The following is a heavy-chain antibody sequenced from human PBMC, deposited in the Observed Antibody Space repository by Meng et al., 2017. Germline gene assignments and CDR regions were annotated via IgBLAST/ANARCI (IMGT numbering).Heavy chain of an antibody. V-gene: IGHV4-59*01. D-gene: IGHD3-22*01. CDR1: GGSISSYY. Sequence: SETLSLTCTVSGGSISSYYWSWIRQPPGKGLEWIGYIYYSGSTNYNPSLKSRVTISVDTSKNQFSLKLSSVTAADTAVYYCARDRARYYYDSSRGGGYYYYYGMDVWGQGTTVTVSS. J-gene: IGHJ6*02. CDR3: ARDRARYYYDSSRGGGYYYYYGMDV. CDR2: IYYSGST.